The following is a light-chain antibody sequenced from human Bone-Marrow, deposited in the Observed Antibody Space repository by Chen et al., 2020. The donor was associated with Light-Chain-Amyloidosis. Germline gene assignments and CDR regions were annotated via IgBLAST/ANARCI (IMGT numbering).Light chain of an antibody. CDR2: DDS. CDR3: QVWDRSSDRPV. V-gene: IGLV3-21*02. J-gene: IGLJ3*02. Sequence: SYVLTQPSSVSVAPGQTATIACGGNNIGSTSVHWYQQTPGQAPLLVVYDDSDRPSGIPERLSGSNSGNTATLTLRRVEAGDEADYYCQVWDRSSDRPVVGGGTKLTVL. CDR1: NIGSTS.